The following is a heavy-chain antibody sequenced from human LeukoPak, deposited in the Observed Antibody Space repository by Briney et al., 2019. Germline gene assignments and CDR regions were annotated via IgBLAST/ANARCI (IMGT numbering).Heavy chain of an antibody. D-gene: IGHD1-26*01. CDR2: IYPGDSDA. Sequence: GESPKISCKGSGYIFTNYWIGWVRQMPGKGLEWMGIIYPGDSDARYSPSFEGQVTISADKSISTAYLQWSSLKASATAMYYCARRYTGSYYDAYDMWGQGTMVTVSS. CDR3: ARRYTGSYYDAYDM. CDR1: GYIFTNYW. J-gene: IGHJ3*02. V-gene: IGHV5-51*01.